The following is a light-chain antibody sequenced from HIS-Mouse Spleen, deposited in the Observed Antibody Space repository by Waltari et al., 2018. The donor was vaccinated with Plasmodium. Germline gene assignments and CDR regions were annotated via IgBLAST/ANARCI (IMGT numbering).Light chain of an antibody. CDR3: QQYGSSPLT. V-gene: IGKV3-20*01. Sequence: EIVLTQSPGTLSLSPGERATLSCRASQSVSSSYLAWYQQKPGQAPRLLIYGASSRATGIPDCCSGSGSGTDFTLTISRLEPEDFAVYYCQQYGSSPLTFGGGTK. J-gene: IGKJ4*01. CDR1: QSVSSSY. CDR2: GAS.